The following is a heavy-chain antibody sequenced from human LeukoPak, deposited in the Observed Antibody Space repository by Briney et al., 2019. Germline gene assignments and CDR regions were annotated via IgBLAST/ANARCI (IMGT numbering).Heavy chain of an antibody. J-gene: IGHJ3*02. D-gene: IGHD1-26*01. V-gene: IGHV4-39*01. Sequence: PSETLSLTXPVSGGSXXXXXXXXXRXRXPXXXXXXWIGSXXYSGSTYYXXXXXXXVTXSVDTXKNQFSLKLSSVTAADTAVYYCARVRATGAFDIWGQGTMVTVSS. CDR3: ARVRATGAFDI. CDR1: GGSXXXXXXX. CDR2: XXYSGST.